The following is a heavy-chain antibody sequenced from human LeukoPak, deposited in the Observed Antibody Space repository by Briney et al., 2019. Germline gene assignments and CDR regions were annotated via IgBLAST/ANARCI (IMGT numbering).Heavy chain of an antibody. V-gene: IGHV1-18*01. J-gene: IGHJ4*02. CDR2: ISAYNGNT. CDR1: GYTFTSYG. Sequence: ASVKVSCKASGYTFTSYGISWVRQAPGQGLEWMGWISAYNGNTNYAQKLQGRVTMTTDTSTSTAYMELSRLRSDDTAVYYCARGYCSGGSCYFGYWGQGTLVTVSS. CDR3: ARGYCSGGSCYFGY. D-gene: IGHD2-15*01.